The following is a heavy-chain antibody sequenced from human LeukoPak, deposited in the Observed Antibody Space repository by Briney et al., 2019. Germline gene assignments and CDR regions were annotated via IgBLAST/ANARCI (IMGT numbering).Heavy chain of an antibody. V-gene: IGHV3-30*04. D-gene: IGHD5-12*01. CDR2: ISYDGSNK. CDR3: ARITEYSGYDFDY. CDR1: GFTFSSYA. J-gene: IGHJ4*02. Sequence: GGSLRLSCAASGFTFSSYAMHWVRQAPGKGLEWVAVISYDGSNKYYADSVKGRFTISRDNSENTLYLQMNSLRAEDTAVYYCARITEYSGYDFDYWGQGTLVTVSS.